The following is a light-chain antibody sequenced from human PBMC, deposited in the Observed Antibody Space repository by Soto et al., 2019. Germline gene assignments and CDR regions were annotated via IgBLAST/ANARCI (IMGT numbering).Light chain of an antibody. CDR1: SNDVGYYNY. CDR3: SSYTTAYTQV. Sequence: QSVLSQPASVSGSPGQSITISCTGTSNDVGYYNYVSWYQQHPGQAPKLMISEVTTRPSGVSDRFSGSKSGNTASLTISRLQAEDEAHYYCSSYTTAYTQVFGGGTK. CDR2: EVT. J-gene: IGLJ3*02. V-gene: IGLV2-14*01.